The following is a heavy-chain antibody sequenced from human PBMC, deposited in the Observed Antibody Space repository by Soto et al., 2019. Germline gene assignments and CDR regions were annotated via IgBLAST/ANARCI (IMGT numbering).Heavy chain of an antibody. Sequence: PLETLSLTCTVSGGSISSSRYYWGWIRQPPGKGLEWIGNIYYRGTTYYNPSLKSRVTISVDTSKNQFSLKLSSVTAADTAVYYCATYGSGSRIETYYYYGMDVWGQGTTVTVSS. J-gene: IGHJ6*02. CDR3: ATYGSGSRIETYYYYGMDV. V-gene: IGHV4-39*07. CDR1: GGSISSSRYY. CDR2: IYYRGTT. D-gene: IGHD3-10*01.